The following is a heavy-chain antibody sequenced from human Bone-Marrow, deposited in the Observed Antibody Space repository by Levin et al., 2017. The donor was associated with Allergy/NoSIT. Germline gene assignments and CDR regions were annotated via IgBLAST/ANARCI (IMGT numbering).Heavy chain of an antibody. J-gene: IGHJ5*02. D-gene: IGHD3-16*01. CDR2: INQVGGER. Sequence: GESLKISCAAAGFTFSSSWMHWVRQAPGKGLEWVANINQVGGERNYVDSVKGRFTISRDNAKNSLYLQMNSLRVEDTAVYYCVKGGGFDPWGQGTLVTVSS. V-gene: IGHV3-7*01. CDR1: GFTFSSSW. CDR3: VKGGGFDP.